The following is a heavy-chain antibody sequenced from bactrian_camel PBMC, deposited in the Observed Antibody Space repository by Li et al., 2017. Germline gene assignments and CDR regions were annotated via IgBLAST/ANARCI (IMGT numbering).Heavy chain of an antibody. V-gene: IGHV3S53*01. Sequence: VQLVESGGGSVQAGGSLRLSCASSVGTYTPGCMAWLRQTPGKEREGVATIDNDGMPTYSDSVMGRFTFSQDNAKNTVYLQMNSLKPEDTAVYYCAADELDYGFGASMCGGTYWSQGTQVTVS. D-gene: IGHD5*01. J-gene: IGHJ4*01. CDR3: AADELDYGFGASMCGGTY. CDR2: IDNDGMP. CDR1: VGTYTPGC.